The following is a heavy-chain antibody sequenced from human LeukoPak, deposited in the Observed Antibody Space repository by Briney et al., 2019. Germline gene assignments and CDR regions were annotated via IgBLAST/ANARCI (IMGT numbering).Heavy chain of an antibody. CDR1: GFTFNTYV. D-gene: IGHD7-27*01. CDR3: ARRGQELGHVFDI. CDR2: ISSDGNNK. V-gene: IGHV3-30-3*01. J-gene: IGHJ3*02. Sequence: GGSLRLSCAGSGFTFNTYVMSWVRQAPGKGLEWVAVISSDGNNKYYANSVKGRLTISRDNSKTTLFLQMDSLRPEDTALYYCARRGQELGHVFDIWGQGTMVTVSS.